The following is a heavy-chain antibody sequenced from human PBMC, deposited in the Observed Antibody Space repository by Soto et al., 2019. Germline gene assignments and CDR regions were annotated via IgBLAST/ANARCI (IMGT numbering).Heavy chain of an antibody. V-gene: IGHV4-30-4*01. CDR2: IYYSGST. D-gene: IGHD5-18*01. CDR3: AREGYPDSYYFDY. J-gene: IGHJ4*02. Sequence: SETLSLTCTVSGGSISSGDYYWSWIRQPPGKGLEWIGYIYYSGSTYYNPSLKSRVTISVDTSKNQFSLKLSSVTAADTAVYYCAREGYPDSYYFDYWGQGTLVTVSS. CDR1: GGSISSGDYY.